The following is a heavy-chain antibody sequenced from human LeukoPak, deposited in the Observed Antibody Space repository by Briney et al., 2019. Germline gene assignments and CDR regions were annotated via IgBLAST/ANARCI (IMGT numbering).Heavy chain of an antibody. CDR1: GFTFSSYS. Sequence: PGGSLRLSCAASGFTFSSYSMNWVRQAPGKGLEWVSSISSSSSYIYYADSVKGRFTISRDNAKNSLYLQMNSLRAEDTAVYYCARVLPFLEWSPAPFNQYYMDVWGKGTTVTVSS. D-gene: IGHD3-3*01. V-gene: IGHV3-21*01. J-gene: IGHJ6*03. CDR2: ISSSSSYI. CDR3: ARVLPFLEWSPAPFNQYYMDV.